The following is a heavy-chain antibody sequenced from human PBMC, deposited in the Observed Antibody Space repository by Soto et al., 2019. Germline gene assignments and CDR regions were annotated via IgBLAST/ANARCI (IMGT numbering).Heavy chain of an antibody. CDR3: ARDRRGSGTWSPYYFDY. D-gene: IGHD3-10*01. Sequence: SETLSLTCSVSGGTMSSYYWSWIRQAPGKGLEWIGYVYDSGSTDYNPSLKSRLTISLDTSKNLFSLKLSFVTAADTAVYYCARDRRGSGTWSPYYFDYWGQGIMVTVSS. J-gene: IGHJ4*02. CDR1: GGTMSSYY. V-gene: IGHV4-59*01. CDR2: VYDSGST.